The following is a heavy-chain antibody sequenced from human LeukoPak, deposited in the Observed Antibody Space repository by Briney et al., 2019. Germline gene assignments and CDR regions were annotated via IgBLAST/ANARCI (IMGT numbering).Heavy chain of an antibody. CDR2: ISSSSSYM. CDR3: AKDTGYGDLSFDY. J-gene: IGHJ4*02. Sequence: GGSLRLSCAASGFTFSSYSMNWVRQAPGKGLEWVSSISSSSSYMYYADSVKGRFTISRDNAKNSLYLQMNSLRAEDTAVYYCAKDTGYGDLSFDYWGQGTLVTVSS. CDR1: GFTFSSYS. V-gene: IGHV3-21*04. D-gene: IGHD4-17*01.